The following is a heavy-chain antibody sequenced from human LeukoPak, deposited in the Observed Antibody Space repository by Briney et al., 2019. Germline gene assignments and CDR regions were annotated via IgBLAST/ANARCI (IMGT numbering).Heavy chain of an antibody. V-gene: IGHV1-2*06. CDR3: ARVRGSSSWYGDAFDI. CDR1: GYTFTGYY. Sequence: ASVKVSCKASGYTFTGYYMHWVRQAPGQGLEWMGRINPNSGGTNYAQKFQGRVTMTRDTSISTAYMELSRLRSDDTAVYYCARVRGSSSWYGDAFDIWGQGTMVTASS. CDR2: INPNSGGT. D-gene: IGHD6-13*01. J-gene: IGHJ3*02.